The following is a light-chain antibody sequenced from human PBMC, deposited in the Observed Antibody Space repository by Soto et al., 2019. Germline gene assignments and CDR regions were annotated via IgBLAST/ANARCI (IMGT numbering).Light chain of an antibody. CDR2: DAS. CDR3: QQYSSYWT. V-gene: IGKV1-5*01. Sequence: DIPMTQSDPRLSPSPGDRVSLPCGASQSISRWLAWYQQKPGKAPKLLIYDASSLASGVPSRFSGSGSGTDFTLTISRLQPDDFATYYCQQYSSYWTFGQGTKVDI. CDR1: QSISRW. J-gene: IGKJ1*01.